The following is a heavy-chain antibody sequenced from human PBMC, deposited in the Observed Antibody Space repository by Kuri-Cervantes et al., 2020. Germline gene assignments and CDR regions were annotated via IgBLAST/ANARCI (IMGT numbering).Heavy chain of an antibody. CDR3: ARVADGYYNGYYFDF. Sequence: SETLSLTCAVYGGSFSGYYWNWIRQPPGKGLEWIGEINHSGNTFYNPSLKSRVTISVDTSNNQFSLKLSSVTAADTAVYYCARVADGYYNGYYFDFWGQGTLVTVSS. V-gene: IGHV4-34*01. CDR1: GGSFSGYY. CDR2: INHSGNT. D-gene: IGHD5-24*01. J-gene: IGHJ4*02.